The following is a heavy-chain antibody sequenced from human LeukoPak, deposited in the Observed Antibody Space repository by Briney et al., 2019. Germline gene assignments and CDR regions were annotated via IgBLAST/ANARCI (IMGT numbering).Heavy chain of an antibody. CDR1: GFTFSSYA. CDR2: ISYDGSYK. J-gene: IGHJ6*02. V-gene: IGHV3-30-3*01. Sequence: GGSLKLSCAASGFTFSSYAMHWVRQAPGKGLEWVAVISYDGSYKYYADSVKGRFTISRDNSKNTLYLQMNSLRAEDTAVYYCARDRWSSGWSDHYYYYYGMDVWGQGTTVTVSS. D-gene: IGHD6-19*01. CDR3: ARDRWSSGWSDHYYYYYGMDV.